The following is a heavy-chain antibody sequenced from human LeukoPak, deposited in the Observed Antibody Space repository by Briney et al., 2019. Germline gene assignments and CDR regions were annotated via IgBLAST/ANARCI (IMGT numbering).Heavy chain of an antibody. J-gene: IGHJ4*02. V-gene: IGHV3-21*01. CDR3: AREDSSGWYYFDY. Sequence: PGGSLRLSCAASGFTFSSYSMNWVRQAPVKGLEWVSSISSSSYIYYADSVKGRFAISRDNAKNSPYLQMNSLRAEDTAVYYCAREDSSGWYYFDYWGQGTLVTVSS. CDR1: GFTFSSYS. CDR2: ISSSSYI. D-gene: IGHD6-19*01.